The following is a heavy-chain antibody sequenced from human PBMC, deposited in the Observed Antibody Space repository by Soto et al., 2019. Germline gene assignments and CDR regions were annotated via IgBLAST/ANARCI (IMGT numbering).Heavy chain of an antibody. D-gene: IGHD1-1*01. CDR2: INGGTGQT. CDR1: GYTFSTYA. Sequence: ASVKVSCKASGYTFSTYAMHWVRQAPGQSLEWMGWINGGTGQTRYSQRFQDRVTITRDTPASTANMELTSLTSEDTAVYYCARGKGMEENYYYYGLDIWGQGTTVTVSS. V-gene: IGHV1-3*01. CDR3: ARGKGMEENYYYYGLDI. J-gene: IGHJ6*02.